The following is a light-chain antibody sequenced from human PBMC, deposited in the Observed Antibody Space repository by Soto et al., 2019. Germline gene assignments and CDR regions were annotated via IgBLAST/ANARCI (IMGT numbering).Light chain of an antibody. CDR3: QQYNSYPWT. CDR2: DAS. V-gene: IGKV1-5*01. Sequence: DIPMTQSHSTLSASLGDRFIIHCRASQTIGSWLAWYQQKPGKAPKLLIYDASRLESGVPSNFSGSGSGTQFTLTISSLQPDDFATYYCQQYNSYPWTFGQGTKV. J-gene: IGKJ1*01. CDR1: QTIGSW.